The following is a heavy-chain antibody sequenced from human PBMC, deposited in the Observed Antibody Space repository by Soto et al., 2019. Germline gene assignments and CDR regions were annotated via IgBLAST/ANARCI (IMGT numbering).Heavy chain of an antibody. Sequence: QLQLVQSGPEVKKPGASVKVSCKSSGYTFSIYGITWVRQAPGQGLEWMGWISTYNDITNYAQKFQGRVTMTTDTSTGTAYMELRSLRSDDTAVYYCARRTHPISSAGISFAYWGQGALVTVSS. CDR2: ISTYNDIT. J-gene: IGHJ4*02. V-gene: IGHV1-18*04. CDR3: ARRTHPISSAGISFAY. D-gene: IGHD6-13*01. CDR1: GYTFSIYG.